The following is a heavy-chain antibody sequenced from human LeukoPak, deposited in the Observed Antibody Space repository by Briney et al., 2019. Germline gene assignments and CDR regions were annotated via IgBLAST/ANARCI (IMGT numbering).Heavy chain of an antibody. CDR2: IYTSGST. J-gene: IGHJ4*02. Sequence: PSQTLSLTCTVSGGSISSGSYYWSWIRQPAGKGLEWIGRIYTSGSTNYNPSLKSRVTVSVDTSKNQFSLKLSSVTAADTAVYYCVNHASESFPASGPDWVDYWGQGTLVTVSS. CDR3: VNHASESFPASGPDWVDY. D-gene: IGHD2-21*01. V-gene: IGHV4-61*02. CDR1: GGSISSGSYY.